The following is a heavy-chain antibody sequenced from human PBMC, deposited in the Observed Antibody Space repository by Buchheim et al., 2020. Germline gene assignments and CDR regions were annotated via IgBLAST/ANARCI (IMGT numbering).Heavy chain of an antibody. Sequence: QVQLVESGGGVVQPGRSLRLSCAASGFTFSSYGMHWVRQAPGKGLEWVAVISYDGSNKYYADSVKGRFTISRDNSKNQLYLQMNRLRAEDTAVYYCAKGVDSSGWGYYYYCYGMDVWGQGTT. D-gene: IGHD6-19*01. CDR1: GFTFSSYG. CDR3: AKGVDSSGWGYYYYCYGMDV. J-gene: IGHJ6*02. CDR2: ISYDGSNK. V-gene: IGHV3-30*18.